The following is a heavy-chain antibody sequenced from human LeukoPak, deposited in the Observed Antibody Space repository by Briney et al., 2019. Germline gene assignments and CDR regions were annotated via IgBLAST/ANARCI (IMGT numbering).Heavy chain of an antibody. CDR3: ARASLSEIIAAEAFFDS. Sequence: PGGSLRLSCAASGFAFSSYSMNWVRQAPGKGLEWVSSISGSSTYIYSANSLEGRFSISRDNAKNSLYLQMNSLRAEDTAVYFCARASLSEIIAAEAFFDSWGQGTLVTVSS. V-gene: IGHV3-21*01. CDR2: ISGSSTYI. J-gene: IGHJ4*02. D-gene: IGHD6-13*01. CDR1: GFAFSSYS.